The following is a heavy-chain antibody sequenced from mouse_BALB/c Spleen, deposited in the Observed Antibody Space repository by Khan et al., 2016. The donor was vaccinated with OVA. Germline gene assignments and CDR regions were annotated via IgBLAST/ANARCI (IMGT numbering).Heavy chain of an antibody. Sequence: QVQLQQSGPGLVAPSQSLSITCTVSGFSLTSYSVHWVRQPPGKGLEWLGVIWADGGTNYNSALMSRLSITKDNSKSQVFLKMNSLQTDDTAIYYWARRDDGYPEWYFDVWGAGTTVTVSS. D-gene: IGHD2-3*01. CDR3: ARRDDGYPEWYFDV. CDR2: IWADGGT. V-gene: IGHV2-9*02. CDR1: GFSLTSYS. J-gene: IGHJ1*01.